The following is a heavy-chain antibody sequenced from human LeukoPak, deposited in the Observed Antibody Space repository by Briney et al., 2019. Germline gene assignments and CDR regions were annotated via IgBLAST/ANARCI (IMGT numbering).Heavy chain of an antibody. D-gene: IGHD3-22*01. CDR3: ARDPYYDSSGYYSDY. J-gene: IGHJ4*02. CDR1: GGSISSGSYY. CDR2: IYTSGST. Sequence: SETLSLTCTVSGGSISSGSYYWSWIRQPAGKGLEWIGRIYTSGSTNYNPSLKSRVTISVDTSENQFSLKLSSVTAADTAVYYCARDPYYDSSGYYSDYWGQGTLVTVSS. V-gene: IGHV4-61*02.